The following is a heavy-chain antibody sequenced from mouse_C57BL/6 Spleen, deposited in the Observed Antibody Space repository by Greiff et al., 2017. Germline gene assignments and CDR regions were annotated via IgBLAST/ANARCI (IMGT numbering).Heavy chain of an antibody. D-gene: IGHD2-12*01. CDR3: ARVTSRGYFDY. CDR1: GYSITSGYD. J-gene: IGHJ2*01. V-gene: IGHV3-1*01. CDR2: ISYSGST. Sequence: EVKLQESGPGMVKPSQSLSLTCTVTGYSITSGYDWHWIRHFPGNKLEWMGYISYSGSTNYNPSLKSRISITHDTSKNHFFLKLNSVTTEDTATYYCARVTSRGYFDYWGQGTTLTVSS.